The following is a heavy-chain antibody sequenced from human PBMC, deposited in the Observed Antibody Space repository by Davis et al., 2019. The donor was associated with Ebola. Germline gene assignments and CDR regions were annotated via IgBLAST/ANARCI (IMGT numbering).Heavy chain of an antibody. D-gene: IGHD1-26*01. J-gene: IGHJ5*02. CDR1: GYNFDTYW. CDR2: IYPGDSDT. V-gene: IGHV5-51*01. Sequence: KVSCKASGYNFDTYWIAWVREMPGKGLEWMGIIYPGDSDTRYSPSFQGQVTISADKSISTAYLQWSSLKASDTAMYYCARRGLGGATDWFDPWGQGTLVTVSS. CDR3: ARRGLGGATDWFDP.